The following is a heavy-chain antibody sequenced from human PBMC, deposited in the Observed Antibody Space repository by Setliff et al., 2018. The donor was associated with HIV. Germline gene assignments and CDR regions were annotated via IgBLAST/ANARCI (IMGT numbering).Heavy chain of an antibody. CDR1: GGSVSSSTYS. Sequence: PSETLSLTCNVSGGSVSSSTYSWVWIRQSPVKGLEWIGSFYHGESTSYNPSLKSRVTISVDTSKNQFSLKLSSVTAADTAVYYCARWGGAADPYYDITAVREAFDYWGQGTLVTVSS. J-gene: IGHJ4*02. CDR3: ARWGGAADPYYDITAVREAFDY. D-gene: IGHD3-9*01. CDR2: FYHGEST. V-gene: IGHV4-39*01.